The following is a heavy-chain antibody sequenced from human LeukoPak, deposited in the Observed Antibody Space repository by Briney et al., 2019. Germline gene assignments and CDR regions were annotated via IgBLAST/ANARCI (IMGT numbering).Heavy chain of an antibody. D-gene: IGHD3-10*01. Sequence: GGSLRLSCAASGFTFSSYIMNWVRQAPGKGLEWVSYISSSGSTIYYADSVKGRFTISRDNAKNSLYLQMNSLRAEDTAVYYCTSGRRLLWFGESNGMDVWGQGTTVTVSS. J-gene: IGHJ6*02. V-gene: IGHV3-48*04. CDR1: GFTFSSYI. CDR2: ISSSGSTI. CDR3: TSGRRLLWFGESNGMDV.